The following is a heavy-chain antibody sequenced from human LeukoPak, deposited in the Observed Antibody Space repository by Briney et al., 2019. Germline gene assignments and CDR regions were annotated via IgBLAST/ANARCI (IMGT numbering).Heavy chain of an antibody. CDR2: IFYSGST. D-gene: IGHD3-3*01. V-gene: IGHV4-39*07. Sequence: PSETLSLTCTVSGGSISTSNYYWGWIRQPPGKGLEWIGNIFYSGSTYYSPSLKSRVTISLDTSRNQFSLKLSSVTAADTAVYYCAKDAITIFGVDGDAFDIWGQGTMVTVSS. CDR3: AKDAITIFGVDGDAFDI. CDR1: GGSISTSNYY. J-gene: IGHJ3*02.